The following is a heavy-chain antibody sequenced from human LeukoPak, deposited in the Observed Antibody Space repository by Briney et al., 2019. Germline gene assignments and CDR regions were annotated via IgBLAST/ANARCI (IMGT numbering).Heavy chain of an antibody. CDR3: AKGGVSNSYYYYYMDV. CDR2: ISYDGSNK. Sequence: GGSLRLSCAASGFTFSSYGMHWVHQALGKGLEWVAVISYDGSNKYYADSVKGRFTISRDNSKNTLYLQMNSLRAEDTAVYYCAKGGVSNSYYYYYMDVWGKGTTVTVSS. CDR1: GFTFSSYG. J-gene: IGHJ6*03. D-gene: IGHD4-11*01. V-gene: IGHV3-30*18.